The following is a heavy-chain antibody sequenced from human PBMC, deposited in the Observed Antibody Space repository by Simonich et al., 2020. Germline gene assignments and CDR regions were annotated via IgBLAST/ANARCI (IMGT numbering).Heavy chain of an antibody. V-gene: IGHV4-39*01. CDR1: GGSISSSSYY. Sequence: QLQLQESGPGLVKPSETLSLTCTVSGGSISSSSYYWGWIRQPPGKGLEWIGRIYYSRGTHDNPSLKSRVTISVDTSKNQFSLKLSSVTAADTAVYYCARHAGFAFDIWGQGTMVTVSS. J-gene: IGHJ3*02. CDR3: ARHAGFAFDI. D-gene: IGHD6-13*01. CDR2: IYYSRGT.